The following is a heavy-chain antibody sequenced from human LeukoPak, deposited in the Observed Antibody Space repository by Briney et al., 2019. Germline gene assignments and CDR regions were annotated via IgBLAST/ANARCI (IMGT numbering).Heavy chain of an antibody. J-gene: IGHJ4*02. CDR1: GYSISSGYY. D-gene: IGHD2-2*02. CDR2: IYHSGST. CDR3: ARLDIVVVPAAIEY. Sequence: SETLSLTCAVSGYSISSGYYWGWIRQPPGKELEWIGSIYHSGSTYYNPSLKSRVTISVDTSKNQFSLKLSSVTAADTAVYYCARLDIVVVPAAIEYWGQGTLVTVSS. V-gene: IGHV4-38-2*01.